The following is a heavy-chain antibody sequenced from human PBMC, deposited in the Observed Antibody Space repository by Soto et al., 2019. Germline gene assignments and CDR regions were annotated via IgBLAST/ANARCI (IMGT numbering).Heavy chain of an antibody. J-gene: IGHJ4*02. CDR3: ARGYSSSWYIGY. Sequence: GGSLRLSCAASGFTFSSYWMHWFRQAPGKGLVWVSRINSDGSSTSYADSVKGRFTISRDNAKNTLYLQMNSLRAEDTAVYYCARGYSSSWYIGYWGQGTLVTVS. CDR1: GFTFSSYW. CDR2: INSDGSST. D-gene: IGHD6-13*01. V-gene: IGHV3-74*01.